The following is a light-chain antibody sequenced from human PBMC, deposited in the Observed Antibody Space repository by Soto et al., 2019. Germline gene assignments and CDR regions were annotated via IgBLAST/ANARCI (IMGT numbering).Light chain of an antibody. J-gene: IGKJ1*01. V-gene: IGKV3-20*01. CDR3: QKYGSSPTWT. CDR1: QSVSSSY. CDR2: GTS. Sequence: DIVLTQSPGTLSLSPGETATLSCRASQSVSSSYLAWYQQKPGQAPRLLIYGTSSMATGIPDRFSGSGSGTDFTLTISRLEPEDFAVYYCQKYGSSPTWTFGQGTKVDIK.